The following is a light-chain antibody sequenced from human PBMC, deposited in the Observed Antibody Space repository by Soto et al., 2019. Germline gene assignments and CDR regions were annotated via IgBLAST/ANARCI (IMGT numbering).Light chain of an antibody. CDR3: SSYTSSSTVR. Sequence: QSALTQPASVSGSLGQSITISCTGTSSDVGGYNYVSWYQQHPGKDPKVVIFEVTKRPLGVSSRFSGSKSGNTASLTVSGLQAEDEWDYYCSSYTSSSTVRFGGGTKLTVL. CDR2: EVT. V-gene: IGLV2-14*01. J-gene: IGLJ2*01. CDR1: SSDVGGYNY.